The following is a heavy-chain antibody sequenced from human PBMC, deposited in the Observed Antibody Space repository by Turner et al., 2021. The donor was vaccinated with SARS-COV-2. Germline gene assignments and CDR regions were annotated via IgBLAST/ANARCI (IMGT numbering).Heavy chain of an antibody. V-gene: IGHV4-39*02. D-gene: IGHD2-21*02. CDR3: ARDGGDPPRYFQH. CDR1: GGSISSSSYY. Sequence: QLPLQESGPGLVKPSETLSLPCTVSGGSISSSSYYWGWIRQPPGKGLEWIGSIYYSGSTYYNPSLKSRVTISVDTSKNQFSLKLSSVTAADTAVYYCARDGGDPPRYFQHWGQGTLVTVSS. CDR2: IYYSGST. J-gene: IGHJ1*01.